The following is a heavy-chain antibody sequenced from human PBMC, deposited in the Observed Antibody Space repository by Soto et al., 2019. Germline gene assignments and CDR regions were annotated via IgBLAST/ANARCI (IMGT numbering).Heavy chain of an antibody. CDR1: GGTFSSYA. Sequence: QVQLVQSGAEVKKPGSSVKVSCTASGGTFSSYAISWVRQAPGQGLEWMGGSIPIFGTANYAQKFQGRVTITEDESTSTAYMELSSLRSEDTAVYYRAVAVLRPAFYHGMDVWGQGTTVTVSS. V-gene: IGHV1-69*01. D-gene: IGHD2-2*01. CDR3: AVAVLRPAFYHGMDV. J-gene: IGHJ6*02. CDR2: SIPIFGTA.